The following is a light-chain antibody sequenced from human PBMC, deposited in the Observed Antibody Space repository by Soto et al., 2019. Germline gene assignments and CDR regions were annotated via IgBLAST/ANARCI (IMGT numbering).Light chain of an antibody. Sequence: IQMTEYSFHLSASVGDRGTITCRASQSISSWLAWYQQKPGKAPKLLIYDASSWESGVPSRFSGSGSGTEFTLTISSLQPDDFATYYCQQYNSYSRTFGQGTKVDIK. CDR3: QQYNSYSRT. CDR2: DAS. J-gene: IGKJ1*01. V-gene: IGKV1-5*01. CDR1: QSISSW.